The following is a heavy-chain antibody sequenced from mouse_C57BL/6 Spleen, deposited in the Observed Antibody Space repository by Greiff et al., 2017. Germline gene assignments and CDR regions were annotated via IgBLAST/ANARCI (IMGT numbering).Heavy chain of an antibody. V-gene: IGHV1-82*01. J-gene: IGHJ3*01. D-gene: IGHD1-1*01. Sequence: QVQLQQSGPELVKPGASVKISCKASGYAFSSSWMNWVKQRPGKGLEWIGRIYPGDGDTNYNGKFKGKATLTADKSSSTAYMQLSSLSSEDSAVYFCARGGDAYGSSSRFAYWGQGTLVTVSA. CDR1: GYAFSSSW. CDR2: IYPGDGDT. CDR3: ARGGDAYGSSSRFAY.